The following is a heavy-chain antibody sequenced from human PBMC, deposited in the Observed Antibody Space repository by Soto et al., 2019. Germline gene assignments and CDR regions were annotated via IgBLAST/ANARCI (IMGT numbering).Heavy chain of an antibody. CDR3: TRVGTYYDILTGWHYYYGMDV. D-gene: IGHD3-9*01. CDR1: GFTFSSYG. J-gene: IGHJ6*02. V-gene: IGHV3-30*03. Sequence: GGSLRLSCAVSGFTFSSYGMHWVRQAPGKGLEWVAHISYDGSNEHYVDSVKGRFTISRDNSKNTLYLQMNSLRAEDTAVYYCTRVGTYYDILTGWHYYYGMDVWGQGTTVTVSS. CDR2: ISYDGSNE.